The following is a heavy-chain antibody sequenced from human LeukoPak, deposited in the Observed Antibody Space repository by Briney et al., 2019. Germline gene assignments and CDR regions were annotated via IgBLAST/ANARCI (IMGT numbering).Heavy chain of an antibody. CDR1: GFTFSSYA. Sequence: GGSLRLSCAASGFTFSSYAMSWVRQAPGKGLEWVSAISGSGGSTYYADSVKGRFTISRDNSKNTLYLQMNSLRAEDTAVYYCAKDSSTMVRGVTLFDYWGQGTLVTVSS. CDR2: ISGSGGST. V-gene: IGHV3-23*01. D-gene: IGHD3-10*01. CDR3: AKDSSTMVRGVTLFDY. J-gene: IGHJ4*02.